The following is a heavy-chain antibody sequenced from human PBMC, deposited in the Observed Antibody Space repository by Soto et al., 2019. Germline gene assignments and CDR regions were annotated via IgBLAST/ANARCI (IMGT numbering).Heavy chain of an antibody. Sequence: LXNGSWKVSGFVXNDSVVRLVRKTQRQGLDWMGRSVVGTNDTAYAQKFQERVSITTDMSTSTAYMELNSLRPDDTAIYYCAALDFWTDENNGLDTWGQGTTGTVS. CDR3: AALDFWTDENNGLDT. CDR2: SVVGTNDT. V-gene: IGHV1-58*01. J-gene: IGHJ6*02. D-gene: IGHD3-3*01. CDR1: GFVXNDSV.